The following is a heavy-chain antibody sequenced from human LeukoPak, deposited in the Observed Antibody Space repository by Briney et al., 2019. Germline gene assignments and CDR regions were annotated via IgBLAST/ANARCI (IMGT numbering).Heavy chain of an antibody. CDR3: ARDKWDSGSHGFDY. J-gene: IGHJ4*02. Sequence: ASVKVSCKASGYTFTSYGISWVRQAPGQGLEWMGWISAYIGNTNYAQKLQGRVTMTTDTSTSTAYMELRSLRSDDTAVYYCARDKWDSGSHGFDYWGQGTLVTVSS. CDR1: GYTFTSYG. V-gene: IGHV1-18*01. CDR2: ISAYIGNT. D-gene: IGHD1-26*01.